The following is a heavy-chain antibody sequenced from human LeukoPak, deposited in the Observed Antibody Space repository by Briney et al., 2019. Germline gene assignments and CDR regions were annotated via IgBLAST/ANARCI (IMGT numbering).Heavy chain of an antibody. Sequence: GGSLRLSCAASGFTFSSYEMNWVRQAPGKGLEWVSYISSSGSTIYYADSVKGRFTISRDNAENSLFLQMNSLRAEDTAVYYCAREGGYYDSNGYYLTFDYWGQGTLVTVSS. CDR1: GFTFSSYE. J-gene: IGHJ4*02. V-gene: IGHV3-48*03. CDR3: AREGGYYDSNGYYLTFDY. D-gene: IGHD3-22*01. CDR2: ISSSGSTI.